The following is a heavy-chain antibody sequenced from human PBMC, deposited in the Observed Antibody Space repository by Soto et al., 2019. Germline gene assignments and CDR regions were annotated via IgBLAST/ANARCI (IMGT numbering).Heavy chain of an antibody. D-gene: IGHD3-9*01. CDR2: IIPIFGTA. CDR3: ARVLVLRYCDWSFDY. Sequence: QVQLVQSGAEVKKPGSSVKVSCKASGGTFSSYAISWVRQAPGQGLEWMGGIIPIFGTANYAQKLQGRVTITADESTSTAYMELSSLRSEDTAVYYCARVLVLRYCDWSFDYWGQGTLVTVSS. V-gene: IGHV1-69*01. CDR1: GGTFSSYA. J-gene: IGHJ4*02.